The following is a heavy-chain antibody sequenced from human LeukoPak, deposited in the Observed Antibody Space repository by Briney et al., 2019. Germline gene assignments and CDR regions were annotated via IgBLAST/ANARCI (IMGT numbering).Heavy chain of an antibody. V-gene: IGHV1-69*05. Sequence: SVKVSCKASGGTFSSYAISWVRQAPGQGLEWMGGIIPIFGTANYAQKFQGRVTITTDESTSTAYMELSSLRSEDTAVYYCASPFNSGYDLDYWGQGTLVTVSS. CDR2: IIPIFGTA. CDR1: GGTFSSYA. D-gene: IGHD5-12*01. J-gene: IGHJ4*02. CDR3: ASPFNSGYDLDY.